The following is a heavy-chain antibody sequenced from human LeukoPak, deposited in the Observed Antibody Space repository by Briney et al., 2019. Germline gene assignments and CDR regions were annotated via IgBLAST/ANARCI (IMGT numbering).Heavy chain of an antibody. CDR2: LSYDGSNE. D-gene: IGHD3-16*01. Sequence: GGSLRLSCAASGFTFSSSVMSWVRQAPGKGLEWVAVLSYDGSNEYYTDSVKGRFTISRDNSKNTLLLQMNSLRIEDTAEYYCARDRTRGGSKRDFDYWGQGTLVTVSS. CDR1: GFTFSSSV. CDR3: ARDRTRGGSKRDFDY. V-gene: IGHV3-30-3*01. J-gene: IGHJ4*02.